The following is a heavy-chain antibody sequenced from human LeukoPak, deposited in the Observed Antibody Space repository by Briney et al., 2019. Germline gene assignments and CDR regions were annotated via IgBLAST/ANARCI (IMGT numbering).Heavy chain of an antibody. V-gene: IGHV5-51*01. D-gene: IGHD3-22*01. CDR3: ARRHDNTGYFVY. Sequence: GESLKISCKGSGYRFSTYWIGWVRQMPGEGLEWMGTIYPGDSDTRYSPSFQGQVTISADKSIRTAYLQWSNLKASDTAMYYCARRHDNTGYFVYWGQGTLVTVSS. CDR2: IYPGDSDT. CDR1: GYRFSTYW. J-gene: IGHJ4*02.